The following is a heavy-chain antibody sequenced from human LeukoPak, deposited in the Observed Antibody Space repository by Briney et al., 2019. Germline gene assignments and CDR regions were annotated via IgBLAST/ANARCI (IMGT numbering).Heavy chain of an antibody. D-gene: IGHD3-22*01. CDR2: IYHTGST. Sequence: PSETLSLTCTVSGGSISSYYWGWIRQPPGKGLEWIGTIYHTGSTYYNPSLKSRVTISVDTSKNQFSLKMRSVTAADTAVYYCARGLYDSSAYSSEGVDYWGQGTLVTVSS. V-gene: IGHV4-38-2*02. CDR1: GGSISSYY. J-gene: IGHJ4*02. CDR3: ARGLYDSSAYSSEGVDY.